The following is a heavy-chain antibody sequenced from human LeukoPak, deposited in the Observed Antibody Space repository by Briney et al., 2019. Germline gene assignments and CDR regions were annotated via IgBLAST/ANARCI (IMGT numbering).Heavy chain of an antibody. V-gene: IGHV1-46*01. J-gene: IGHJ2*01. Sequence: AASVKVSCKASGYTFTSYFMHWVRQAPGQGLEWMGIINPGGDYTTYAQKFQGRVTMTRDTSISTAYMELSRLRSDDTAVYYCARDAYGYYDSSGYGGLWYFDLWGRGTLVTVSS. D-gene: IGHD3-22*01. CDR3: ARDAYGYYDSSGYGGLWYFDL. CDR1: GYTFTSYF. CDR2: INPGGDYT.